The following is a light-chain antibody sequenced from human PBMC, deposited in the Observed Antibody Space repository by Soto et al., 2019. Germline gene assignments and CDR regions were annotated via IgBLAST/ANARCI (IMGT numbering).Light chain of an antibody. J-gene: IGKJ1*01. Sequence: VVLTQSPATLSLSPGERATLSCRTSLSVSVYLDWYQQKPGQAPRLLISDASNRATGIPDRFSGSGSGTDFTLTISRLEPDDFAVYYCQQSGSSPWTFGQGTKVDIK. CDR3: QQSGSSPWT. CDR1: LSVSVY. V-gene: IGKV3-20*01. CDR2: DAS.